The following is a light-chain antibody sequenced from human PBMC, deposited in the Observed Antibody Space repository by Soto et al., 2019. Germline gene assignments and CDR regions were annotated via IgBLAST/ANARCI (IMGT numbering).Light chain of an antibody. CDR2: QVS. CDR3: LQGAHWPPT. V-gene: IGKV2-30*02. J-gene: IGKJ2*01. Sequence: DVVMPQSPLSLPVTLGQPASISCRSSQSLVHSNGNTYLNWFQQRPGLSPRRLIHQVSNRDSGVPDRFSGSGSGTDFTLRITRVEAEDVGVYYCLQGAHWPPTFGQGTKLEIK. CDR1: QSLVHSNGNTY.